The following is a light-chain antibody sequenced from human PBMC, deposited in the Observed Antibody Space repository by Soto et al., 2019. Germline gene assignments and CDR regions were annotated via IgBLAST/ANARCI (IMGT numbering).Light chain of an antibody. CDR2: GTS. Sequence: ENVLTQSPGTLYLSPGETASLSCRASRGVGTSYLAWYQQKPCQAPRLLLYGTSNRATGIPDRFSGSGSGPDFTLTISGLVHEDFAVYFCQQYGRSTLFRQRTKLAFK. J-gene: IGKJ2*01. CDR3: QQYGRSTL. V-gene: IGKV3-20*01. CDR1: RGVGTSY.